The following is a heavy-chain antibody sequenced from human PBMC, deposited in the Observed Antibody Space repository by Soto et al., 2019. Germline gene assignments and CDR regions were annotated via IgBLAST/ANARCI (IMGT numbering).Heavy chain of an antibody. V-gene: IGHV3-30*03. D-gene: IGHD3-3*01. CDR2: ISYDGSNK. CDR1: GFTFSRYG. CDR3: ATHYDFWSGYYFDS. J-gene: IGHJ4*02. Sequence: QVQLVESGGGVVQPGRSLRLSCAASGFTFSRYGMHWVRQAPGKGLDWVAIISYDGSNKYYADSVKGRFTISRDTSKNTIYLQMNSGRSEDTAVYYCATHYDFWSGYYFDSWCQGTLVTVSS.